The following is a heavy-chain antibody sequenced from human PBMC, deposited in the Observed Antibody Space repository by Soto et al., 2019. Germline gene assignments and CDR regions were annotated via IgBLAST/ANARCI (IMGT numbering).Heavy chain of an antibody. V-gene: IGHV1-69*01. D-gene: IGHD3-22*01. Sequence: QVQLVQSGAEVKKPGSSVKVSCKASGGTFSSYAISWVRQAPGQGLEWMGGIIPIFGTANYAQKFQGRVTITADESTSTAYMELSSLRSEDTAVYYCARARAITMIVVAAGAFDIWGQGTMVTVSS. CDR2: IIPIFGTA. CDR1: GGTFSSYA. J-gene: IGHJ3*02. CDR3: ARARAITMIVVAAGAFDI.